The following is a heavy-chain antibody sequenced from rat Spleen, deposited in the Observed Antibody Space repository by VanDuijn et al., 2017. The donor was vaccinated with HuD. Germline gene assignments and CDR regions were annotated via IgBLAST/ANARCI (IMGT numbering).Heavy chain of an antibody. CDR1: GFTFSNYD. CDR2: ISTSGGST. V-gene: IGHV5-25*01. J-gene: IGHJ2*01. Sequence: EVQLVESGGGLVQPGRSLKLSCAASGFTFSNYDMAWVRQAPTKGLEWVASISTSGGSTYYRDSVKGRFTVSRDNAKSTLYLQMDSLRSEDTATYYCARLGYYGLLLPYYLDYWGQGVMVTVSS. D-gene: IGHD1-6*01. CDR3: ARLGYYGLLLPYYLDY.